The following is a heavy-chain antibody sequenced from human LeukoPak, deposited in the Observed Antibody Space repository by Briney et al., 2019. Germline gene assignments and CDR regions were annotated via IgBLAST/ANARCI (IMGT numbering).Heavy chain of an antibody. CDR2: ILYDGIDK. D-gene: IGHD5-12*01. Sequence: GGSLRLSCAASGFTFNSFGMHWVRQAPGKGQEWVSFILYDGIDKYYADSVEGRFTISRDNSKNTLYLHMNSLRAEDTAVYYCARAYTGYALDNFWGQGTLVTVSS. CDR1: GFTFNSFG. CDR3: ARAYTGYALDNF. V-gene: IGHV3-30*02. J-gene: IGHJ4*02.